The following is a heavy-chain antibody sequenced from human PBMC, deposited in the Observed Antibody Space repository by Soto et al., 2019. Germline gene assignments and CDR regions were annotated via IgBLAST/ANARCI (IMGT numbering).Heavy chain of an antibody. J-gene: IGHJ6*02. V-gene: IGHV4-59*01. CDR2: IYYSGAT. CDR3: ARAMGDWGTYYYYYGMDV. CDR1: GDSISSNY. Sequence: PSETLSLTCTVSGDSISSNYWSWIRQHPGKGLEWIGYIYYSGATNYNPSLKSRVTISVDTSKNRFSLKLNSVTAADTAVYYCARAMGDWGTYYYYYGMDVWGQGTTVTVSS. D-gene: IGHD3-16*01.